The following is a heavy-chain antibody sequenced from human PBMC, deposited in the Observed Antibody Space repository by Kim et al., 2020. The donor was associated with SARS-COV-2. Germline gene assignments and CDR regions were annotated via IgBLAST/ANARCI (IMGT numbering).Heavy chain of an antibody. CDR1: GGSISSYY. D-gene: IGHD3-10*01. Sequence: SETLSLTCTVSGGSISSYYWSWIRQPPGKGLEWIGYIYYSGSTNYNPSLKSRVTISVDTSKNQFSLKLSSVTAADTAGYYCASTTMVRGVMGYWGQGTLVTVSS. CDR3: ASTTMVRGVMGY. V-gene: IGHV4-59*01. CDR2: IYYSGST. J-gene: IGHJ4*02.